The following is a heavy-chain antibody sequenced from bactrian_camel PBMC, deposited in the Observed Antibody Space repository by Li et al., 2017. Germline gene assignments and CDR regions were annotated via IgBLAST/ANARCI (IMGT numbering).Heavy chain of an antibody. D-gene: IGHD6*01. J-gene: IGHJ4*01. Sequence: HVQLVESGGGSVQAGGSLTLSCEVSGSIDGTNCIGWFRQYPGKEREGVAAISGSSATYYADFVKGRFTISRDNNANTVHLQMNSLKSEDTARYYCGTVVGNSYGPGTQVTVS. CDR1: GSIDGTNC. V-gene: IGHV3S53*01. CDR2: ISGSSAT.